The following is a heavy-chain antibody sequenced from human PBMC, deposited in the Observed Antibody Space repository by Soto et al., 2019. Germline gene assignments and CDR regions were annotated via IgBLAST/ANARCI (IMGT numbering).Heavy chain of an antibody. CDR2: IYPGDSDI. Sequence: PGESLKISCKGSGFSFTTYWIAWVRQMPGKGLEWMGIIYPGDSDIRYSPSFQGQVSISADRSITTAYLQWSSRKASDTAIYYCARLSGSPSGMDVWGLGTTVTVSS. CDR1: GFSFTTYW. J-gene: IGHJ6*02. CDR3: ARLSGSPSGMDV. D-gene: IGHD6-6*01. V-gene: IGHV5-51*01.